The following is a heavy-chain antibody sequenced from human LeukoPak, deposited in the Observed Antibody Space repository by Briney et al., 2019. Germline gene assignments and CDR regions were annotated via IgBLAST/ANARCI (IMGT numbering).Heavy chain of an antibody. CDR2: INPSGGST. CDR3: VRGATVVTQPQAPFDY. J-gene: IGHJ4*02. CDR1: GYTFTSYY. Sequence: EASVKVSCKASGYTFTSYYMHWVRQAPGQGLEWMGIINPSGGSTSYAQKFQGRVTMTRGTSTSTVYMELSSLRSEDTAVYYCVRGATVVTQPQAPFDYWGQGTLVTVSS. V-gene: IGHV1-46*01. D-gene: IGHD4-23*01.